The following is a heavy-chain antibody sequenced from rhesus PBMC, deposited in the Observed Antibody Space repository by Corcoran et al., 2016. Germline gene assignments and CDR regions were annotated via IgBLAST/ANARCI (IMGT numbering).Heavy chain of an antibody. Sequence: EVQLVESGGGLAKPGGSLRLSCAASGFTFSNYWRNWGRQTPGKGLEWLSGVNSGGGTTYYADSVKGRFTISRDNSKNTLSLQMNSLRTEDTAVYYCAKEDSNYFDYWGQGVLVTVSS. V-gene: IGHV3S42*01. CDR3: AKEDSNYFDY. CDR1: GFTFSNYW. CDR2: VNSGGGTT. D-gene: IGHD4-23*01. J-gene: IGHJ4*01.